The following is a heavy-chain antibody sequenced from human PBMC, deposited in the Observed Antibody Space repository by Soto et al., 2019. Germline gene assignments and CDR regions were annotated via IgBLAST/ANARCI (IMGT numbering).Heavy chain of an antibody. V-gene: IGHV3-23*01. D-gene: IGHD3-22*01. CDR1: AFTFHRYA. J-gene: IGHJ4*02. CDR2: MIGSGGGST. CDR3: AKVTYYYDTSVYYYFDY. Sequence: SLRLSCVPSAFTFHRYAMICFRQAPGKGLEWVSTMIGSGGGSTYYADSVKGRFTSSRDNSKNTLYLQMNSLRAENTAVYYCAKVTYYYDTSVYYYFDYWGQGTQVTVSS.